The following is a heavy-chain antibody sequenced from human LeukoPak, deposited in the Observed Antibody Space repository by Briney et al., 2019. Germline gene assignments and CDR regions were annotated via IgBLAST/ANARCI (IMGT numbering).Heavy chain of an antibody. CDR2: ISASGGST. J-gene: IGHJ3*02. V-gene: IGHV3-23*01. D-gene: IGHD6-19*01. CDR3: AKIGWDDAFDI. CDR1: GFTFSSYG. Sequence: GGSLRLSCAASGFTFSSYGMSWVRQAPGKGLDWVSTISASGGSTYYADSVKGRFTISRDNSKNTLYLQMNSLRVDDTAVYYCAKIGWDDAFDIWGQGTMVTVSS.